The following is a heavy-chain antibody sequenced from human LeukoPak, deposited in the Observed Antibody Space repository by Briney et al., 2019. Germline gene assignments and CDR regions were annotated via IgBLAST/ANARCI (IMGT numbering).Heavy chain of an antibody. CDR3: AKDLGDREGYYFDY. CDR2: ISSSSSYI. Sequence: GGSLRLSCAASGFTFSSYSMNWVRQAPGKGLEWVSSISSSSSYIYYADSVKGRFTISRDNAKNSLYLQMNSLRAEDTAVYYCAKDLGDREGYYFDYWGQGTLVTVSS. J-gene: IGHJ4*02. D-gene: IGHD3-16*01. V-gene: IGHV3-21*01. CDR1: GFTFSSYS.